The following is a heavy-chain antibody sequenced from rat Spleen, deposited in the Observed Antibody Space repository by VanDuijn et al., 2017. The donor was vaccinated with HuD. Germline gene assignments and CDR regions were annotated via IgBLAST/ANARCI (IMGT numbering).Heavy chain of an antibody. CDR3: ARHWGY. V-gene: IGHV5-7*01. CDR2: ISYDGSST. Sequence: EVQLVESGGGSVQPGRSLKLSCAASGFTFSDYNMAWVRPAPQKGLEWVATISYDGSSTYYRDSVKGRFTVSRDNAKSTLYLQMDSLRSEDTATYYCARHWGYWGQGVMVTVSS. CDR1: GFTFSDYN. D-gene: IGHD4-6*01. J-gene: IGHJ2*01.